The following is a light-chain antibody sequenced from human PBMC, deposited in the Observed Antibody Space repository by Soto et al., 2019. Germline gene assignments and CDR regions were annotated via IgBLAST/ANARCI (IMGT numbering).Light chain of an antibody. CDR2: GAS. V-gene: IGKV3-20*01. CDR1: QIVSSSS. Sequence: EIVLTQSPDTLSLSPGERASLSCRASQIVSSSSLAWYQQKPGQAPRLLIHGASSRATGIPDRFSGSGSGTDFTLTISRLEPEDFAVYYCQQHGSSPRTFGQGTKVDIK. J-gene: IGKJ1*01. CDR3: QQHGSSPRT.